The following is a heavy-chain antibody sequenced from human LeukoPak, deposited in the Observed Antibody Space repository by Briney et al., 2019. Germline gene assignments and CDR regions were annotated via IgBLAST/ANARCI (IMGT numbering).Heavy chain of an antibody. D-gene: IGHD2/OR15-2a*01. CDR1: GGSISSSSYY. V-gene: IGHV4-39*07. Sequence: NPSETLSLTCTVSGGSISSSSYYWGWIRQPPGKGLEWIGSTYYSGSTYYNPSLKSRVTISVDTSKNQFSLKLSSVTAADTAVYYCARRFGEYYGLDVWGQGTTVTVSS. CDR3: ARRFGEYYGLDV. CDR2: TYYSGST. J-gene: IGHJ6*02.